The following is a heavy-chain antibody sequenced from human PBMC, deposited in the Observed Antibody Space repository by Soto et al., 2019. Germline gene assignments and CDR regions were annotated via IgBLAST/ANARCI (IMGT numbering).Heavy chain of an antibody. Sequence: ASVKVSCKVSGYTLTELSMHWVRQAPGKGLEWMGGFDPEDGETIYAQKFQGRVTMTEDTSTGTAYMELSSLRSEDTAVYYCATLLAARHHKVYYYYMDVWGKGTTVTVSS. D-gene: IGHD6-6*01. CDR1: GYTLTELS. V-gene: IGHV1-24*01. CDR2: FDPEDGET. J-gene: IGHJ6*03. CDR3: ATLLAARHHKVYYYYMDV.